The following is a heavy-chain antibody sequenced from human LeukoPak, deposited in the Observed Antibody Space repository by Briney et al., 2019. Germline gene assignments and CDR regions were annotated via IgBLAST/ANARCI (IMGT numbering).Heavy chain of an antibody. CDR1: GGTFNSYA. Sequence: ASVKVSCKASGGTFNSYAISWVRQAPGQGLEWMGRIIPIFGTANYAQKFQGRVTITTDESTSTAYMELSSLRSEDTAVYYCARGVRYYDSSGYYYGWYFDYWGQGTLVTVSS. CDR3: ARGVRYYDSSGYYYGWYFDY. J-gene: IGHJ4*02. D-gene: IGHD3-22*01. V-gene: IGHV1-69*05. CDR2: IIPIFGTA.